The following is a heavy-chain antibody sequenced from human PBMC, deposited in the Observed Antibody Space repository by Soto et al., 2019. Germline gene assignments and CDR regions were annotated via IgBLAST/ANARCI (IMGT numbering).Heavy chain of an antibody. J-gene: IGHJ4*02. D-gene: IGHD3-10*01. CDR2: ISYDGSNK. CDR1: GFTFSSYG. V-gene: IGHV3-30*03. CDR3: APWFGAFDY. Sequence: QVQLVESGGGVVQPGRSLRLSCAASGFTFSSYGMHWVRQAPGKGLEWVAVISYDGSNKYYADSVKGRFTISRDNSENRLYLQMNSLRAEDTAVYYCAPWFGAFDYWGQGALVTVSS.